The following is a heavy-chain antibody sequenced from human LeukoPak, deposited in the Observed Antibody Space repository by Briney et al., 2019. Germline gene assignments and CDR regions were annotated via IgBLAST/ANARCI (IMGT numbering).Heavy chain of an antibody. CDR2: FNHSGST. V-gene: IGHV4-34*01. CDR1: GGSFSGYY. Sequence: SETLSLTCAVYGGSFSGYYWSWIRQPPGKGLEWIGEFNHSGSTNYNPSLKSRVNISLDTSKSQFSLKLSSVTAADTAVYYCARSRRSTVTIDLDYWGQGTLVTVSS. D-gene: IGHD4-11*01. J-gene: IGHJ4*02. CDR3: ARSRRSTVTIDLDY.